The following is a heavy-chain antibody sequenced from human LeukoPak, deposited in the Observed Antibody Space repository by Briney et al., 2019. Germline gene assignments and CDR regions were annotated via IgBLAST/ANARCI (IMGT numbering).Heavy chain of an antibody. CDR2: IWYDGSNK. CDR1: GFTFSNYA. CDR3: ARGPGYYDILTGYYEIDY. D-gene: IGHD3-9*01. Sequence: GGSLRLSCAASGFTFSNYAMHWVRQAPGKGLEWVAVIWYDGSNKYYADSVKGRFTISRDNSKNTLYLQMNSLRAEDTAVYYCARGPGYYDILTGYYEIDYWGQGTLVTVSS. J-gene: IGHJ4*02. V-gene: IGHV3-33*08.